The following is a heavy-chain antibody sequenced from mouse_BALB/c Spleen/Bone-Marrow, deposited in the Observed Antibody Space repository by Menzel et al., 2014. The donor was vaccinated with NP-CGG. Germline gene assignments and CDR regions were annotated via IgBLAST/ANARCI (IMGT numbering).Heavy chain of an antibody. Sequence: EVQLLESGGGLVKPGGSLKLSCAASGFTFSDYYMYWVRQTPEKRLEWVATISDGGSYTYYPDSVKGRFTISRDNAKNNLYLQMSSLKSEDTAMYYCARGNYGNYGAMDYWRQRTSATVPS. CDR1: GFTFSDYY. J-gene: IGHJ4*01. CDR2: ISDGGSYT. V-gene: IGHV5-4*02. D-gene: IGHD2-1*01. CDR3: ARGNYGNYGAMDY.